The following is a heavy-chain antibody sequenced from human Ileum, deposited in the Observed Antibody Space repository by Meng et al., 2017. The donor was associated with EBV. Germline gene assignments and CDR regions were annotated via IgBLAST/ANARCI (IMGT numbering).Heavy chain of an antibody. CDR2: IYKSGST. J-gene: IGHJ4*02. Sequence: QGQLQESGPGLVKPSPTPSLTCAVSGGSISSGGYYWSWIRQPPGKGLEWIGYIYKSGSTYYNPSLTSRVTISVDTSKNQFFLKLGSVTAADTGVYYCARDLFWNQADYWGQGTLVTVSS. CDR3: ARDLFWNQADY. V-gene: IGHV4-30-4*01. CDR1: GGSISSGGYY. D-gene: IGHD1-14*01.